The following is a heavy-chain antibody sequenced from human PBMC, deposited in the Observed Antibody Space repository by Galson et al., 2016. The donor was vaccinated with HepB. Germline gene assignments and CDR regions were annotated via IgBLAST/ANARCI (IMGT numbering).Heavy chain of an antibody. CDR2: ISYDGSKA. D-gene: IGHD3-3*01. V-gene: IGHV3-30*04. J-gene: IGHJ6*02. CDR3: AREGFLEWLLPDYYYNGMDV. Sequence: SLRLSCAVSGFTFSSYAMHWVRQAPGKGLEWVAVISYDGSKAHYAESVKGRFTISRDNSKNTLYLQMNSLRPEDTAVYYCAREGFLEWLLPDYYYNGMDVWGQGTTVTVSS. CDR1: GFTFSSYA.